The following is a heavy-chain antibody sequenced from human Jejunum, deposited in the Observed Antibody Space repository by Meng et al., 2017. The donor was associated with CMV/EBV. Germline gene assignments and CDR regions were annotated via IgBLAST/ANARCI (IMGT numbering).Heavy chain of an antibody. D-gene: IGHD1-26*01. CDR3: ARITWGGYSGSYRGNFDY. V-gene: IGHV3-21*01. J-gene: IGHJ4*02. Sequence: SSDTMNWVRKAQGKGFEWVSSISTTSTYIYYADSVKGRFTVSRDNAKNSLSLQMNSLRADDTAVYYCARITWGGYSGSYRGNFDYWGQGTRVTVSS. CDR1: SSDT. CDR2: ISTTSTYI.